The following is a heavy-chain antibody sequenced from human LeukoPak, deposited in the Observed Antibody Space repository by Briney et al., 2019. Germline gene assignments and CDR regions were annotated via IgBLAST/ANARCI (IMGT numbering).Heavy chain of an antibody. CDR1: GGSFSGYY. D-gene: IGHD3-16*01. V-gene: IGHV4-34*01. CDR2: INHSGST. Sequence: SETLSLTCAVYGGSFSGYYWSWIRQPPGKGLEWIGEINHSGSTNYNPSLKSRVTISVDTSKNQFYLKLSSVTAADTAVYYCSTSLGAFDIWGQGTMVTVSS. J-gene: IGHJ3*02. CDR3: STSLGAFDI.